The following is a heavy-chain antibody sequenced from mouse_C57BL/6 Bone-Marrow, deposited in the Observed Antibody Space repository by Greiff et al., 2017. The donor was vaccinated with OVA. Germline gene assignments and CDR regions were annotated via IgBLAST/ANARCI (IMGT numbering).Heavy chain of an antibody. V-gene: IGHV11-2*01. CDR2: ISSDGSAI. Sequence: EVKLVETGGGLVQPGGSRGLSCEGSGFTFSGFWMSWVRQTPGKTLEWIGAISSDGSAINYAPSIKDRFTIFRDNDKITLYLQMSNVRSEDTATYFCMRDSSCWYFDVWGTGTTVTVSA. D-gene: IGHD1-1*01. CDR1: GFTFSGFW. J-gene: IGHJ1*03. CDR3: MRDSSCWYFDV.